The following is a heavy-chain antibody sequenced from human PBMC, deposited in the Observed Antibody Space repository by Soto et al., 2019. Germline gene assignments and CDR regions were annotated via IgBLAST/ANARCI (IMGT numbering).Heavy chain of an antibody. J-gene: IGHJ6*02. V-gene: IGHV1-46*04. CDR1: GYTFTSYY. CDR2: INPSGGST. CDR3: ARADGSSDHHYYYGMDV. Sequence: QVQLVQSGAEVKTPGASVKVSCKASGYTFTSYYMHWVRQAPGQGLEWMGIINPSGGSTSYAQKLQGRVTMTRGTSTRTVYMELSSLRSEDTAVYYCARADGSSDHHYYYGMDVWGQGTTVTVSS. D-gene: IGHD2-15*01.